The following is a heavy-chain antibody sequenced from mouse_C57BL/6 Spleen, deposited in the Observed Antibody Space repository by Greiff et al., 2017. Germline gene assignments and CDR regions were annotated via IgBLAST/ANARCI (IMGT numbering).Heavy chain of an antibody. D-gene: IGHD1-1*01. CDR1: GFTFSSYG. CDR2: ISSGGSYT. V-gene: IGHV5-6*01. CDR3: ARQRDYYGSSLYYFDY. J-gene: IGHJ2*01. Sequence: EVMLVESGGDLVKPGGSLKLSCAASGFTFSSYGMSWVRQTPDKRLEWVATISSGGSYTYYPDSVKGRFTISRDNAKNTLYLQMSSLKSEDTAMYYCARQRDYYGSSLYYFDYWGQGTTLTVSS.